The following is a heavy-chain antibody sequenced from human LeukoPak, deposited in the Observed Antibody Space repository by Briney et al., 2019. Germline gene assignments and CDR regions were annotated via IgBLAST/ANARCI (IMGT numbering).Heavy chain of an antibody. J-gene: IGHJ5*02. Sequence: PSETLSLTCAVYGGSFSGYYWSWIRQPPGKGLEWIGEINHSGSTNYNPSLKSRVTISVDTSENQFSLKLSSVTAADTAVYYCARGPVRSSSGRWFDPWGQGTLVTVSS. CDR2: INHSGST. CDR1: GGSFSGYY. CDR3: ARGPVRSSSGRWFDP. V-gene: IGHV4-34*01. D-gene: IGHD6-6*01.